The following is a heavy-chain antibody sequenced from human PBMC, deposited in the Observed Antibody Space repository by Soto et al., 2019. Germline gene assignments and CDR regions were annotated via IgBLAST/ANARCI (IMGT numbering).Heavy chain of an antibody. V-gene: IGHV4-31*03. D-gene: IGHD5-12*01. CDR2: IYYSGST. Sequence: PSETLSLTCTVSGGSISSGGYYWSWIRQHPGKGLEWIGYIYYSGSTYYNLSLKSRVTISVDTSKNQFSLKLSSVTAADTAVYYCARSTAKRGYSGYAYYFDYWGQGTLVTVSS. CDR1: GGSISSGGYY. CDR3: ARSTAKRGYSGYAYYFDY. J-gene: IGHJ4*02.